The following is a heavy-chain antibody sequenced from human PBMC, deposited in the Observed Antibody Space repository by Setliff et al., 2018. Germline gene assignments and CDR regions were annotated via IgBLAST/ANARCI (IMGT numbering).Heavy chain of an antibody. V-gene: IGHV5-51*01. J-gene: IGHJ4*02. D-gene: IGHD2-15*01. CDR3: ARVGTAGGYYFDF. CDR1: GYTFNNYW. Sequence: GESLKISCQGSGYTFNNYWIGWVRQMPGKGLEWMGVIFPADSTRYSPSFQGQVTISADKSISTAYVQWRSLKASDTAMYYCARVGTAGGYYFDFWGQGALVTVSS. CDR2: IFPADST.